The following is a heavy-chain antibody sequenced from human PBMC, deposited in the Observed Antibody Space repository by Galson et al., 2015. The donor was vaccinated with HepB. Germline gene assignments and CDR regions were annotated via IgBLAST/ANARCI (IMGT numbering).Heavy chain of an antibody. J-gene: IGHJ3*02. V-gene: IGHV5-51*01. CDR1: GYSFTSYW. CDR3: ARLGAAAATTYRYDAFDI. CDR2: IYPGDSDT. D-gene: IGHD6-13*01. Sequence: QSGAEMKKPGESLKISCKGSGYSFTSYWIGWVRQMPGKGLEWMGIIYPGDSDTRYSPSFQGQVTISAAKSISTAYLQWSSLKASDTAMYYCARLGAAAATTYRYDAFDIWGQGTMVTVSS.